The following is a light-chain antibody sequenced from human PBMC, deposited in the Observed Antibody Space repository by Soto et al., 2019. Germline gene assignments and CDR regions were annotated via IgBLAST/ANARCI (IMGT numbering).Light chain of an antibody. CDR3: CSYVDIYTYV. V-gene: IGLV2-11*01. Sequence: QSVLTQPRSVSGSPGQSVTISCAGTNSDVGGYNFVSWYQQHPGTAPKLMIYDVTKRPSGVPDRFSGSKSGNTASLTISGLQAEDEAYYCCCSYVDIYTYVFGTGTKVTVL. CDR2: DVT. J-gene: IGLJ1*01. CDR1: NSDVGGYNF.